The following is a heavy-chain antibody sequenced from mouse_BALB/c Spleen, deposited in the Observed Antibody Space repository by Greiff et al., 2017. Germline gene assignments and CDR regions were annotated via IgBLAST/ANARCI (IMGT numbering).Heavy chain of an antibody. Sequence: VQLQQSGPGLVAPSQSLSITCTVSGFSLTSYGVHWVRQPPGKGLEWLGVIWAGGSTNYNSALMSRLSISKDNSKSQVFLKMNSLQTDDTAMYYCARDKGNGWYFDVWGAGTTVTVSS. CDR2: IWAGGST. J-gene: IGHJ1*01. D-gene: IGHD2-1*01. V-gene: IGHV2-9*02. CDR1: GFSLTSYG. CDR3: ARDKGNGWYFDV.